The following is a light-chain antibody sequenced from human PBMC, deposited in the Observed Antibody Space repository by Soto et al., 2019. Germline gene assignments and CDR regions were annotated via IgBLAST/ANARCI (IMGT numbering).Light chain of an antibody. Sequence: IQMTQSPSTVSASVGDRVTITCRASQSISSSLAWYQQKPGKAPKVLIYDASSLDSGGPSRFSGSGYGTDFTLTVSSLQPGDFATYSCQQYESYPYSFGQGTKLDIK. CDR1: QSISSS. CDR2: DAS. CDR3: QQYESYPYS. J-gene: IGKJ2*01. V-gene: IGKV1-5*01.